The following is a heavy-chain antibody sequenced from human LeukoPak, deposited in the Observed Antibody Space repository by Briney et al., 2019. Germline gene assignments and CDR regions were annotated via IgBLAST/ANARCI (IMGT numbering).Heavy chain of an antibody. CDR3: ARESSGSYFTFDY. V-gene: IGHV3-48*03. Sequence: GGSLRLSCAASGFTFSGYEMNWVRQAPGKGLEWVSYISSSASTIYYADSVKGRFTISRDHAKNSLYLQMNSLRAEDTAVYYCARESSGSYFTFDYWGQGTLVTVSS. J-gene: IGHJ4*02. CDR2: ISSSASTI. D-gene: IGHD1-26*01. CDR1: GFTFSGYE.